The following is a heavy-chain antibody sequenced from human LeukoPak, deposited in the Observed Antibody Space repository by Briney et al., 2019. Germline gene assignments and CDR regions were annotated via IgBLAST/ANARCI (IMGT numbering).Heavy chain of an antibody. CDR1: GYTFTYYG. CDR2: IDGETGNT. CDR3: ARDPGGNYFGPGTYFAY. V-gene: IGHV1-18*01. J-gene: IGHJ4*02. Sequence: ASVKVSCKTSGYTFTYYGISWVRQAPGQGLEWMGRIDGETGNTRYAQNFQGRVTMTRDTSTSTVYMELSSLRFEDTADYYCARDPGGNYFGPGTYFAYWGQGTLLTVSS. D-gene: IGHD3-10*01.